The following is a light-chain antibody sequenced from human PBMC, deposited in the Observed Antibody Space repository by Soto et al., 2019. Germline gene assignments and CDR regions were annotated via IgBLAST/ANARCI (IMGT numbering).Light chain of an antibody. CDR3: QQYGSSVYT. V-gene: IGKV3-20*01. CDR1: QSVYNNY. J-gene: IGKJ2*01. CDR2: GAS. Sequence: EIVWPQSPGTLSFYPGAVASLSCKASQSVYNNYLAWYQHKPGRSPRLLIYGASTRAAGIPDRFSGSGSGTDFTLTITRLDPEDFAIYYCQQYGSSVYTLGQGTKVDI.